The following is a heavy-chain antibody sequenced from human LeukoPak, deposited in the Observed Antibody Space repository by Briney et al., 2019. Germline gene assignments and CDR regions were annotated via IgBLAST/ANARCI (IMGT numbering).Heavy chain of an antibody. D-gene: IGHD3-10*01. V-gene: IGHV1-69*04. CDR1: GANLTTYG. CDR2: IIPIIAIA. CDR3: ARNFYGSGSYQHEPRKFDY. Sequence: SVKVSCKASGANLTTYGINWVRQAPGQGLEWMGRIIPIIAIAYYAQKFLGRITITADTSTSTAFLDLSSLTSEDTAVYYCARNFYGSGSYQHEPRKFDYWGQGTVVTVSS. J-gene: IGHJ4*02.